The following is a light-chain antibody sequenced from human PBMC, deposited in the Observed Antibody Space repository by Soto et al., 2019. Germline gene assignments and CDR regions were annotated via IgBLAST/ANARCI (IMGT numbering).Light chain of an antibody. CDR1: SSNIGTYT. CDR2: SNN. CDR3: AACDASLNVVI. J-gene: IGLJ2*01. Sequence: QSVLTQPASASGTPGQRVTISCSGSSSNIGTYTVNWYQQVPGTAPKLLMYSNNHRPSGVPDRFSGSKSGTSASLTISGLQSEDEADYYCAACDASLNVVIFGGGTKLTVL. V-gene: IGLV1-44*01.